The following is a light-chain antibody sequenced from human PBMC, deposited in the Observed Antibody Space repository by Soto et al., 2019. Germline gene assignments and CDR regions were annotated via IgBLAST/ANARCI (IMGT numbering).Light chain of an antibody. V-gene: IGKV3-20*01. J-gene: IGKJ1*01. CDR2: RAS. CDR1: QSVSSY. CDR3: QQYHGSSWT. Sequence: EVVLTQSPATLSLSPGERATLSCRASQSVSSYLAWYQQRPGQAPRLLIYRASTRATGIPDRFSGSGSGTDFTLTTSRLEPEDFAVYYCQQYHGSSWTFGQGTKVDNK.